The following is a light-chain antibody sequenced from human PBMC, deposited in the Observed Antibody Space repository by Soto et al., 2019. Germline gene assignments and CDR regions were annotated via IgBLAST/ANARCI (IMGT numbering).Light chain of an antibody. V-gene: IGLV2-14*01. CDR1: SSDTAGYNY. CDR2: EVS. Sequence: QSALTQPASVSGSPGQSITISCTGTSSDTAGYNYVSWYQQHPGKAPKLMIYEVSNRPSGVSNRFSGSQSGNTASLTISGLQAEDEANYYCSSYTSSSTPRYVFGTGTKVTVL. CDR3: SSYTSSSTPRYV. J-gene: IGLJ1*01.